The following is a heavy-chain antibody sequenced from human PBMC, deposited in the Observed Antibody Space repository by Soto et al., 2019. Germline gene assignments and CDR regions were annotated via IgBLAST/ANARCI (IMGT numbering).Heavy chain of an antibody. V-gene: IGHV1-69*06. J-gene: IGHJ5*02. CDR1: GGTFSSYA. D-gene: IGHD6-19*01. CDR2: IIPIFGTA. Sequence: SSVKVSCNASGGTFSSYAISWVRQAPGQGLEWMGGIIPIFGTANYAQKFQGRVTITADKSTSTAYMELSSLRSEDTAVYYCARLGQKPLGSSGKLVWFDPWGQGTLVTVSS. CDR3: ARLGQKPLGSSGKLVWFDP.